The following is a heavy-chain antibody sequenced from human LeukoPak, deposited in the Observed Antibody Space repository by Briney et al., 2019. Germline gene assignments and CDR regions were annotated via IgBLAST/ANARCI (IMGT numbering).Heavy chain of an antibody. J-gene: IGHJ1*01. D-gene: IGHD3-10*01. CDR3: AKTDYYGSGSYKWEYFQH. CDR1: GFTFSSYA. V-gene: IGHV3-23*01. Sequence: PGGSLRLSCAASGFTFSSYAMSWVRQAPGKGLEWVSAISGSGGSTYYADSVKGRFTISRDNSKDTLYLQMNSLRAEDTAVYYCAKTDYYGSGSYKWEYFQHWGQGTLVTVSS. CDR2: ISGSGGST.